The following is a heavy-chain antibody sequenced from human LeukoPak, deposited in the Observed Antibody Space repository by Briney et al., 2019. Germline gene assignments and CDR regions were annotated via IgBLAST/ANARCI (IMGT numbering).Heavy chain of an antibody. Sequence: HPGGSLRLSCAASGFTFSSYAMSWVRQAPGKGLEWVSTISGSGSSTYYADSVKGRFTISRDNSKNTLYLQMNSLRAEDTAVYYCAKDSVFLLAGNWFDPWGQGTLVTVSS. CDR2: ISGSGSST. CDR3: AKDSVFLLAGNWFDP. J-gene: IGHJ5*02. D-gene: IGHD2/OR15-2a*01. CDR1: GFTFSSYA. V-gene: IGHV3-23*01.